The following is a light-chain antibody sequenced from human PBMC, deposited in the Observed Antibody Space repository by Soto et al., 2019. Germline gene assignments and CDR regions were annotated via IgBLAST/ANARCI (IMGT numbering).Light chain of an antibody. CDR2: GNS. CDR1: SSNIGAGYD. V-gene: IGLV1-40*01. Sequence: QSVLTQPPSVSVAPGQRVTISCTGSSSNIGAGYDVHWYHQLPGTAPKLLIYGNSKRPSGVPVRLAGSKSGTTASLAITGLQAKDEADYYCQSYDSSLSGKVVFGGGTKLTVL. CDR3: QSYDSSLSGKVV. J-gene: IGLJ2*01.